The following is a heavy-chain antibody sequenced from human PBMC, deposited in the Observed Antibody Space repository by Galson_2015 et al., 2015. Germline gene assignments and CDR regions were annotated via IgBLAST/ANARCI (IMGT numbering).Heavy chain of an antibody. CDR3: ARGDFWSGYVFDY. CDR2: IKQDGSEK. V-gene: IGHV3-7*01. J-gene: IGHJ4*02. D-gene: IGHD3-3*01. CDR1: GFTFSSYW. Sequence: SLRLSCAASGFTFSSYWMSWVRQAPGKGLEWVANIKQDGSEKYYVDSVKGRFTISRDNAKNSLYLQMNSLRAEDTAVYYCARGDFWSGYVFDYWGQGTLVTVSS.